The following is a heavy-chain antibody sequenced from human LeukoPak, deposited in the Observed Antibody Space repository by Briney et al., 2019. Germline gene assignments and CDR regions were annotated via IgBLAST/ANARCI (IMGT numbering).Heavy chain of an antibody. J-gene: IGHJ4*02. CDR3: ARLHDYGDYGRDYFDY. CDR2: IYPGDSDT. Sequence: GESLKISCRGSGYSFTTYWIGWVRQMPGKGLEWMGIIYPGDSDTRYTPSFQGQVTMSADKSINTAYLQWSSLKASDTAMYYCARLHDYGDYGRDYFDYWGQGTLVTVSS. CDR1: GYSFTTYW. D-gene: IGHD4-17*01. V-gene: IGHV5-51*01.